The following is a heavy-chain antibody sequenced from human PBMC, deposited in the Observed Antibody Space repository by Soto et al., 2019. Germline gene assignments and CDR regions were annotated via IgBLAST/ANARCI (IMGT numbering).Heavy chain of an antibody. CDR3: AREGGYSDYYGMDV. Sequence: GASVKVSCKASGGTFSSYAISWVRQAPGQGLEWMGGIIPIFGTANYAQKFQGRVTTTADESTSTAYMELSSLRSEDTAVYYCAREGGYSDYYGMDVWGQGTTVTVSS. D-gene: IGHD4-4*01. V-gene: IGHV1-69*13. CDR2: IIPIFGTA. CDR1: GGTFSSYA. J-gene: IGHJ6*02.